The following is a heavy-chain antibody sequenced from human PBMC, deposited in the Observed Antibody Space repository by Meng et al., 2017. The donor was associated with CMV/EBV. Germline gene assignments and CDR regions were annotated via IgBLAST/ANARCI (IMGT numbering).Heavy chain of an antibody. Sequence: SCTVSGGSISSYYWSWIRQPPGKGLEWIGYIYYSGSTNYNPSLKSRVTISVDTSKNQFSLKLSSVTAADTAVYYCARDLMVYDGPYYYGMDVWGQGTTVTVSS. CDR1: GGSISSYY. D-gene: IGHD2-8*01. CDR3: ARDLMVYDGPYYYGMDV. V-gene: IGHV4-59*01. CDR2: IYYSGST. J-gene: IGHJ6*02.